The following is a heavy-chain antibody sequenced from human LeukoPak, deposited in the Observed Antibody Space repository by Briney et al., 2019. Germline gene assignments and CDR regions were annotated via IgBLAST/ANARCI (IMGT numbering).Heavy chain of an antibody. CDR3: ARGEQQLDY. CDR2: IWYDGSNK. J-gene: IGHJ4*02. V-gene: IGHV3-33*01. CDR1: GVTFSSYG. Sequence: PGRSLRLSCAASGVTFSSYGMHWVRQAPGKGLEWVAVIWYDGSNKYYADSVKGRFTISRDNSKNTLYLQMNSLRAEDTAVYYCARGEQQLDYWGQGTLVTVSS. D-gene: IGHD6-13*01.